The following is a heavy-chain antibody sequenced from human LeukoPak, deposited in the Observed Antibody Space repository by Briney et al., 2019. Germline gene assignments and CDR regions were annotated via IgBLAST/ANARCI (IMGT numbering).Heavy chain of an antibody. CDR3: ARGRYTTSWPEYFQH. Sequence: PSETLSLTCTVSGGSISSIFYYWGWIRQPPGKGLEWIGSIYYSGSTYYNPSLKSRATISVDTSKGQFSLRLGSVTAADTAVYYCARGRYTTSWPEYFQHWGQGTLVTVSS. J-gene: IGHJ1*01. D-gene: IGHD6-6*01. CDR2: IYYSGST. CDR1: GGSISSIFYY. V-gene: IGHV4-39*01.